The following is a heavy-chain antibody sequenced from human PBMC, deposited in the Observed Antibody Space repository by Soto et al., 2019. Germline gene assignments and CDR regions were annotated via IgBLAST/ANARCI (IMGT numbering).Heavy chain of an antibody. CDR2: IWYDRSNK. V-gene: IGHV3-33*01. CDR3: ARDLVAYSSSWFDY. Sequence: QVQLVESGGGVVQPGRSLRLSCAASGFTFSSYGMHWVRQAPGKGLEWVAVIWYDRSNKYYADSVKGRFTISRDNSKNTLYLQMNSLRAEDTAVYYCARDLVAYSSSWFDYWGQGTLVTVSS. CDR1: GFTFSSYG. D-gene: IGHD6-13*01. J-gene: IGHJ4*02.